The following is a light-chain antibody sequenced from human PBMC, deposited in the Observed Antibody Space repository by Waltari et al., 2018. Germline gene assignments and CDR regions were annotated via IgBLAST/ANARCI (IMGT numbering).Light chain of an antibody. Sequence: VILTQSPATLSLSPGERATLSCRASQSVSSYLAWYQQKPGQAPRLLIYGASSRATGIRDRFSGSGSGTEFTLTINSLEPEDFAVYYCQKYYTSPHSFGQGTKVEIK. V-gene: IGKV3-20*01. CDR3: QKYYTSPHS. J-gene: IGKJ2*03. CDR1: QSVSSY. CDR2: GAS.